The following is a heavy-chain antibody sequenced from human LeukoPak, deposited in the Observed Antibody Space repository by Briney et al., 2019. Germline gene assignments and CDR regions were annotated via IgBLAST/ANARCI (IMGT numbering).Heavy chain of an antibody. CDR1: GFTFSSYA. V-gene: IGHV3-23*01. J-gene: IGHJ4*02. CDR3: AKTSRAVTKLYYFDY. D-gene: IGHD4-11*01. Sequence: PGGSLRLSCAASGFTFSSYAMSWVRQAPGKGLEWVSVISGSGGSTYYADSVKGRFSISRDDSRNTVYLQMNSLKAEDTAVYYCAKTSRAVTKLYYFDYWGQGTLVTVSS. CDR2: ISGSGGST.